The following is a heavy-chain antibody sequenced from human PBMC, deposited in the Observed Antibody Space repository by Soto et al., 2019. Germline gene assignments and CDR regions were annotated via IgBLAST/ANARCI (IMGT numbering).Heavy chain of an antibody. CDR1: GFTFSSYD. J-gene: IGHJ6*02. CDR3: ARGGEFHSGYDQGGMDV. Sequence: EVQLVESGAGLVQPGGSLRLSCAASGFTFSSYDMHWVRQATGKGLEWVSAIGTAGDTYYPGSVKGRFTISRENAKNSLYLQMNSLGAGDTAVYYCARGGEFHSGYDQGGMDVWGQGTTVTVSS. D-gene: IGHD5-12*01. CDR2: IGTAGDT. V-gene: IGHV3-13*01.